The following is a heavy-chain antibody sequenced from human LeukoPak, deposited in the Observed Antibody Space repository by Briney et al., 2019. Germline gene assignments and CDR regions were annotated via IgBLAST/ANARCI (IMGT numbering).Heavy chain of an antibody. CDR1: AGSFSGYY. D-gene: IGHD3-10*01. J-gene: IGHJ4*02. V-gene: IGHV4-34*01. Sequence: KPSETLSLTCAVYAGSFSGYYWSWIRQPPGKGLEWIGKINHSGSTNYSPSLKSRVTISVDTSKNQFSLKLSSVTAADTAVYYCASSGGMGLLWFGELRGLDYWGQGTLVTVSS. CDR2: INHSGST. CDR3: ASSGGMGLLWFGELRGLDY.